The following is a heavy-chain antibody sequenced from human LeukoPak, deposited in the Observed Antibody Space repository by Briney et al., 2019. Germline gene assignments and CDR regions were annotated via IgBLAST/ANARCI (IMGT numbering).Heavy chain of an antibody. CDR2: INHSGST. CDR1: GGSFSGYY. CDR3: ATYIPRRVYYFDY. Sequence: SETLSLTCAVYGGSFSGYYWSWIRQPPGKGLEWIGEINHSGSTNYNPSLTSRVTISVDTSKNQFSLKLSSVTAADTAVYYCATYIPRRVYYFDYWGQGTLVTVSS. J-gene: IGHJ4*02. V-gene: IGHV4-34*01. D-gene: IGHD3-3*01.